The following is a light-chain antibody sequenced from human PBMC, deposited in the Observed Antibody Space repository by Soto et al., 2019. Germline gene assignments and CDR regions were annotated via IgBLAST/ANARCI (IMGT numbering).Light chain of an antibody. CDR1: QSIDRW. J-gene: IGKJ1*01. CDR3: QHYNSYGT. V-gene: IGKV1-5*01. CDR2: HAS. Sequence: IQMAQSPSTLPACVGYRVTINCAASQSIDRWVAWYQQKPGKAPKILIYHASSLGTGVPSRFSGSGSGTEFTLTISSLKPDDFATYYRQHYNSYGTFGKGTKVDIK.